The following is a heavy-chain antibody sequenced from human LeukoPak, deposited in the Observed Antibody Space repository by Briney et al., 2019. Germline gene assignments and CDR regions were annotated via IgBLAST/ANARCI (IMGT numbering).Heavy chain of an antibody. CDR3: AKSGRVGGGIAASGIDY. J-gene: IGHJ4*02. CDR1: GFTFTSYA. D-gene: IGHD6-13*01. Sequence: GGSLRLSCAASGFTFTSYAMSWVRQAPGKGLEWVSGSSGSGGVTYYADSAKGRFTISRDNSKNTLYLQMNSLRAEDTALYYCAKSGRVGGGIAASGIDYWGQGTLVTVSS. CDR2: SSGSGGVT. V-gene: IGHV3-23*01.